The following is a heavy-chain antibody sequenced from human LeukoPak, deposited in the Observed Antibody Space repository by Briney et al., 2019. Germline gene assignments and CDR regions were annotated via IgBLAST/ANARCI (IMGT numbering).Heavy chain of an antibody. CDR1: GGTFSSYA. V-gene: IGHV1-69*13. D-gene: IGHD1-26*01. Sequence: SVKVSCKASGGTFSSYAISWVRQAPGQGLEWMGGIIPIFGAANYAQKFQGRVTITADESTSTAYMELSSLRSEDTAVYYCARESPFRTSGSSHFDYWGQGTLVTVSS. CDR3: ARESPFRTSGSSHFDY. J-gene: IGHJ4*02. CDR2: IIPIFGAA.